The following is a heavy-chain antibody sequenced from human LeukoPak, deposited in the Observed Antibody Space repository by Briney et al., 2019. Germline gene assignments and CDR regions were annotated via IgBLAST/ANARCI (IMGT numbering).Heavy chain of an antibody. V-gene: IGHV3-66*01. Sequence: GGSLRLSCALSGATVSSNHMSWVRQAPGKGLEMVSAIYAAGGTYYADSVKGRFTLSRDISKNMLYLQLNSLRAEDTAVYYCVRDSSWGQGALVTVSS. CDR1: GATVSSNH. CDR2: IYAAGGT. J-gene: IGHJ4*02. CDR3: VRDSS.